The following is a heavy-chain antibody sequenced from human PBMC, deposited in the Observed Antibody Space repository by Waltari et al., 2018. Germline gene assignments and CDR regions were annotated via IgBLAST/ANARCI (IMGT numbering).Heavy chain of an antibody. CDR2: FDWNGGRT. CDR1: GFIFNNYG. CDR3: ARVSRKTTATMVAAFDI. J-gene: IGHJ3*02. D-gene: IGHD4-17*01. V-gene: IGHV3-20*01. Sequence: EVQLVESGGGVVRPGGSLRLSCAASGFIFNNYGMSWVRKVPGKGLGGVCGFDWNGGRTVYADAVEGRLTISRDNAKDSLLLQMNTLRADDTALYHCARVSRKTTATMVAAFDIWGQGTMVTVSS.